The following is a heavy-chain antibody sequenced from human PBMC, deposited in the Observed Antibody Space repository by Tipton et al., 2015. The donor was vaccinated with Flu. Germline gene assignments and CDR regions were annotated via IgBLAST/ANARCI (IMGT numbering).Heavy chain of an antibody. V-gene: IGHV3-66*03. CDR2: SYPSGST. CDR3: AKDHSCGDYGGCLAKAFDP. J-gene: IGHJ5*02. D-gene: IGHD2-21*01. CDR1: SLSVTDKF. Sequence: GSLRLSCAASSLSVTDKFMGWVRQAPERGLEWVSVSYPSGSTFYANSVKGRAIISRDNSKNILYLQLRRLRPEDSAVYHCAKDHSCGDYGGCLAKAFDPWGRGTVVTVSS.